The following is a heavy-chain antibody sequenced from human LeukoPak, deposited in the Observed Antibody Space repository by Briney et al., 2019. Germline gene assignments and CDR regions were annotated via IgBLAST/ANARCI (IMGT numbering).Heavy chain of an antibody. CDR3: ARERDILTGYLDY. D-gene: IGHD3-9*01. CDR1: GFTFSSYS. CDR2: ISSISSYI. J-gene: IGHJ4*02. Sequence: GGSLRLSCAASGFTFSSYSMNWVRQAPGKGLEWVSSISSISSYIYYADSVKGRFTISRDNAKNSLYLQMNSLRAEDTAVYYCARERDILTGYLDYWGQGTLVTVSS. V-gene: IGHV3-21*01.